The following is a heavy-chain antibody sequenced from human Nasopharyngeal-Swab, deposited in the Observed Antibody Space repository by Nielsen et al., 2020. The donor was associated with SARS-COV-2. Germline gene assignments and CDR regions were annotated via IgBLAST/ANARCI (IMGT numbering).Heavy chain of an antibody. J-gene: IGHJ4*02. CDR1: GGSISGSSYY. V-gene: IGHV4-39*02. D-gene: IGHD4-17*01. Sequence: SETLSLTCTVSGGSISGSSYYWGWIRQPPGKGLEWIGYIYYSGSTYYNPSLESRVSMSVGTSKNHFSLKVSSVTAADTAVYYCARVPSDYGDPAGFDYWGQGILVTVSS. CDR3: ARVPSDYGDPAGFDY. CDR2: IYYSGST.